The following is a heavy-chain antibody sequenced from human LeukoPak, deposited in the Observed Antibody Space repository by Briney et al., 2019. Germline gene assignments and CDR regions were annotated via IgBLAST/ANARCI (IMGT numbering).Heavy chain of an antibody. J-gene: IGHJ5*02. CDR3: ARHDRYCSSTTCYVPWFDP. Sequence: SETLSLTCTVSGGSVSSSRYYWGWVRQIPGAGLEWIGNVYYTGSTYYNPSLKSRVTISVDTSKNQFSLKLSSVTAADTAVYYCARHDRYCSSTTCYVPWFDPWGQGALVTVSS. V-gene: IGHV4-39*01. D-gene: IGHD2-2*01. CDR2: VYYTGST. CDR1: GGSVSSSRYY.